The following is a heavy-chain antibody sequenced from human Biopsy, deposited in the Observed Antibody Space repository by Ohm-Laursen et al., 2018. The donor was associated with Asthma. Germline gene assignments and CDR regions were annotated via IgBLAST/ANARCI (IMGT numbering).Heavy chain of an antibody. CDR1: GFSFSNFA. CDR3: VRDGTDDAFDI. CDR2: ISKDASTQ. D-gene: IGHD1-1*01. Sequence: SLRFSCAASGFSFSNFAIHWVRQAPGKGLEWVGVISKDASTQDYADSVKGRFTMARDNSKNTLDLQMNSLREEDTAVYYCVRDGTDDAFDIWGQGAVVSVSS. V-gene: IGHV3-30*01. J-gene: IGHJ3*02.